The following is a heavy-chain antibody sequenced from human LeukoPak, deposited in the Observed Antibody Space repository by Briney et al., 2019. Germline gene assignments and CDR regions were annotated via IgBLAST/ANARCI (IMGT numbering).Heavy chain of an antibody. V-gene: IGHV4-59*01. J-gene: IGHJ2*01. CDR2: IYNSGST. Sequence: SETLSLTCTVSGGXISSYYWSWIRQPPGKGLEWLGYIYNSGSTKYNPSLKSRVTISVDTSKNQFSLKLSSVTAADTAVYYCARWVVPAGLWYFDLWGRGTLVTVSS. CDR3: ARWVVPAGLWYFDL. D-gene: IGHD2-2*01. CDR1: GGXISSYY.